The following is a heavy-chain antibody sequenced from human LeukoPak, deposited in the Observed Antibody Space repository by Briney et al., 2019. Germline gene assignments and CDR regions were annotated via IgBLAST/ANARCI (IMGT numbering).Heavy chain of an antibody. V-gene: IGHV3-30*02. CDR1: GFTFSDYY. Sequence: GGSLRLSCAVSGFTFSDYYMSWIRQAPGKGLEWVAFIRYDGSIKYYADSVKGRFTISRDNSKSTLYLQLNSLRAEDTALYYCAKVFGVAVAGTRGFFDYWGQGTLVTVSS. D-gene: IGHD6-19*01. CDR2: IRYDGSIK. J-gene: IGHJ4*02. CDR3: AKVFGVAVAGTRGFFDY.